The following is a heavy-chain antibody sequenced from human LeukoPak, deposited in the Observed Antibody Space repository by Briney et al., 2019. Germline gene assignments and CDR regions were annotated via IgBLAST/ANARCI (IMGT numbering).Heavy chain of an antibody. CDR3: ARVDTMTTYAFDI. CDR1: GGSISSYY. D-gene: IGHD4-17*01. CDR2: IYYSGST. Sequence: SETLSLTCTVSGGSISSYYWSWIRQPPGKGLEWIGYIYYSGSTNYNPSLKSRVTISVDTSKNQFSLKLSSVTAADTAVYSCARVDTMTTYAFDIWGQGTMVTVSS. V-gene: IGHV4-59*01. J-gene: IGHJ3*02.